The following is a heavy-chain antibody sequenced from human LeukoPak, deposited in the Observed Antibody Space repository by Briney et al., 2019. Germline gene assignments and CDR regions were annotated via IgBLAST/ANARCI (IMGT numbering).Heavy chain of an antibody. CDR2: IYYSGST. V-gene: IGHV4-59*08. CDR3: ARHFEWEQLGSWFDP. CDR1: GGSISSYY. Sequence: SETLSLTCTVSGGSISSYYWSWIRQSPGKGLEWIGYIYYSGSTNYNPSLKSRVTISVDTSKNQFSLKLSSVTAADTAVYYCARHFEWEQLGSWFDPWGQGTLVTVSS. J-gene: IGHJ5*02. D-gene: IGHD1-26*01.